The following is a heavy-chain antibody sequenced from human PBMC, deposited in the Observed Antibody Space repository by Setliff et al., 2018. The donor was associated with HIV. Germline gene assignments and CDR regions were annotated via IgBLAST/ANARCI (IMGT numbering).Heavy chain of an antibody. J-gene: IGHJ6*02. CDR2: TSYDGGNK. V-gene: IGHV3-30-3*01. Sequence: PGGSLRLSCAASGFTFSSYAMHWVRQAPGKGLEWLAVTSYDGGNKYYADSVKGRFTISRGNSKNTLYLQMNSLTSEDTAVYYCARRYYYSMDVWGQGTTVTVSS. CDR3: ARRYYYSMDV. CDR1: GFTFSSYA.